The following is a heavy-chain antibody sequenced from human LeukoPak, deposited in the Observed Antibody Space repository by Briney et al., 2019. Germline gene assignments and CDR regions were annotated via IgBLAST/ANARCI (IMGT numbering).Heavy chain of an antibody. V-gene: IGHV1-2*02. CDR2: INPNSGGT. CDR1: GYTFTGYY. Sequence: ASVKVSCKASGYTFTGYYMHWVRQAPGQGLEWMGWINPNSGGTNYAQKFQGRVTMTRDTSISTAYMELSRLRSDDTAVYYCARDIGIGVWVVYFYYWGQGTLVTVSS. CDR3: ARDIGIGVWVVYFYY. D-gene: IGHD3-16*01. J-gene: IGHJ4*02.